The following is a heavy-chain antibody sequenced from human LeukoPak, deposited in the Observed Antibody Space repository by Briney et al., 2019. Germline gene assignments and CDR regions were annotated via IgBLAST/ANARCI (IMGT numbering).Heavy chain of an antibody. J-gene: IGHJ4*02. V-gene: IGHV5-51*01. CDR2: IYPGDSDT. CDR3: ARQWIRCSGGSCPDY. CDR1: GYSFTSYW. D-gene: IGHD2-15*01. Sequence: PGESLKISCKGSGYSFTSYWIGWVRQMPGKGLEWMGIIYPGDSDTRYSPSFQGQVTISADKSISTAYLQWSSLKASDTAMYYCARQWIRCSGGSCPDYWGQGTLVTVSS.